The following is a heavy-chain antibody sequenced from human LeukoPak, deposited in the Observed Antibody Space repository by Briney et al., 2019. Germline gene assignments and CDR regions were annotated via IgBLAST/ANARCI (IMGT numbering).Heavy chain of an antibody. CDR3: ARFSVAATGGLDY. J-gene: IGHJ4*02. Sequence: PSETLSLTCAVYGGSFSGYYWSWIRQPPGKGLEWIGEINHSGSTNYNPSLKSRVTIPVDTSKNQFSLKLSSVTAADTAVYYCARFSVAATGGLDYWGQGTLVTVSS. CDR1: GGSFSGYY. V-gene: IGHV4-34*01. D-gene: IGHD2-15*01. CDR2: INHSGST.